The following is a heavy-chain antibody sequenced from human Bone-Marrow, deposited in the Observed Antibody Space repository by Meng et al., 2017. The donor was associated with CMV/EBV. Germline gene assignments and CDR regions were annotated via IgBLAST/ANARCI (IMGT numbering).Heavy chain of an antibody. CDR1: GGSISNYY. V-gene: IGHV4-59*01. CDR3: ARGPSRTYFDL. J-gene: IGHJ4*02. CDR2: IFYSGST. Sequence: GSLRLSCAVSGGSISNYYWTWIRQPPGGGLEWIGYIFYSGSTNCKSSLKSRVSISVDTSINQFSLRLGSVTTADTAVYYCARGPSRTYFDLWGQGAPVTVSS.